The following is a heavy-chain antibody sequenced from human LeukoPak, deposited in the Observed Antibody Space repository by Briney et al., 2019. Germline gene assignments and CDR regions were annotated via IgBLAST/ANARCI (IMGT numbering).Heavy chain of an antibody. D-gene: IGHD1-26*01. CDR2: ISGSGGST. V-gene: IGHV3-23*01. Sequence: PGGSLRLSCAASGFTFSSYAMSWVRQAPGKGLEWVSAISGSGGSTYYADSVKGRFTISRDNSKNTLYLQMNSLRAEDTAVYYCAKDWEEEYGYAEYFQHWGQGTLVTVSS. CDR3: AKDWEEEYGYAEYFQH. J-gene: IGHJ1*01. CDR1: GFTFSSYA.